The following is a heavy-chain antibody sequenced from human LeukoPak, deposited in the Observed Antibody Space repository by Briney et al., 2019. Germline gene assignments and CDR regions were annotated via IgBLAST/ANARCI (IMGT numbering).Heavy chain of an antibody. Sequence: PGGSLRLSCAGSGFNFGIYSMDWVRPAPGKGLEWVAYVSAGSTGIFYAASVKGRFSISRDNAQKSLYLQMNSLRAEDTAIYYCVREKGGFGFVLWGRGTLVTVSS. CDR1: GFNFGIYS. CDR2: VSAGSTGI. CDR3: VREKGGFGFVL. J-gene: IGHJ4*02. D-gene: IGHD3-16*01. V-gene: IGHV3-48*04.